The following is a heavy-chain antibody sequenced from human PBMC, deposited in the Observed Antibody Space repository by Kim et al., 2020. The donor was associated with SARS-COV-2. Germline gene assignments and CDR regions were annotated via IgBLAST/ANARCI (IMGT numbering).Heavy chain of an antibody. CDR1: GYTFTSYG. CDR2: ISAYNGNT. J-gene: IGHJ6*02. Sequence: ASVKVSCKAPGYTFTSYGISWVRQAPGQGLEWMGWISAYNGNTNYAQKLQGRVTMTTDTSTSTAYMELRSLRSDDTAVYYCASNEPEGSYYYYYGMDVWGQGTTVTVSS. V-gene: IGHV1-18*01. D-gene: IGHD2-8*01. CDR3: ASNEPEGSYYYYYGMDV.